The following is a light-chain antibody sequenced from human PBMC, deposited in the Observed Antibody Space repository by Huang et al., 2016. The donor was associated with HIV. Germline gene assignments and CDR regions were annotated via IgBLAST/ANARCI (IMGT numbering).Light chain of an antibody. Sequence: IQMIQSPTSLSASVGDRVFISCRTSQSVGTYLNWYQQKPGKAPKLLISSASTLHNGVPARFSGSGAGTVFTLTIRGLQFDDFATYFCQQSYGALSSFGPGTRL. CDR1: QSVGTY. V-gene: IGKV1-39*01. CDR3: QQSYGALSS. J-gene: IGKJ5*01. CDR2: SAS.